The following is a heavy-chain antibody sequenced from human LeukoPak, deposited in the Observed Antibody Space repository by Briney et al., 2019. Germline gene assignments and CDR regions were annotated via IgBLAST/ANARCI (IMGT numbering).Heavy chain of an antibody. Sequence: EASVKVSCKASGYTFSGTGWYLYWLRQAPGQGLECMGWIYPNNGATAYAQKFQGRVAMTRDTPISTAYMELRRLRPDDTAVYYCARDGPAQMVEFDYWGQGTLVTVSS. D-gene: IGHD3-10*01. V-gene: IGHV1-2*02. CDR1: GYTFSGTGWY. CDR2: IYPNNGAT. CDR3: ARDGPAQMVEFDY. J-gene: IGHJ4*02.